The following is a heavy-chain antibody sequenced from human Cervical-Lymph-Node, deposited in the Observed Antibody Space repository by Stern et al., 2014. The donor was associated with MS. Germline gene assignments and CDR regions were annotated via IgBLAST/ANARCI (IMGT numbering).Heavy chain of an antibody. J-gene: IGHJ3*02. CDR1: GYTFPSYG. D-gene: IGHD2-15*01. CDR2: ISSYNGNT. V-gene: IGHV1-18*01. Sequence: QVQLGQSEAEVKKPGASVKVSCKASGYTFPSYGISWVRQATGQELAWMAWISSYNGNTNYAQKLQGIVTMTTDTSTSTAYMELRSLRSDDTAVYYCARGLLGSENAFDIWGQGTMVTVSS. CDR3: ARGLLGSENAFDI.